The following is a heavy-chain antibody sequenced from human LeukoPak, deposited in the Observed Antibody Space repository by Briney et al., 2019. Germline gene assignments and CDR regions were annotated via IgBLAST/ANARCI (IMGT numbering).Heavy chain of an antibody. CDR3: VRDLT. CDR1: GFNFSYSA. D-gene: IGHD4/OR15-4a*01. Sequence: GSLRLSCLASGFNFSYSAMYLVRQAPGKGPQFVSAITTNGRSTYHADSVKGRFTISRDNSKSTLDLQMSSLRAEDTAVYYCVRDLTWGQGTLVTVSS. V-gene: IGHV3-64D*06. CDR2: ITTNGRST. J-gene: IGHJ4*02.